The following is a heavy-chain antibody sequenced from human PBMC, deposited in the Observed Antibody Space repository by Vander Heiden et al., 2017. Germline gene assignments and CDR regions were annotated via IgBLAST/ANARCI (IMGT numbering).Heavy chain of an antibody. J-gene: IGHJ4*02. V-gene: IGHV1-18*01. CDR2: ITTYNVDT. CDR1: VYTFSSYG. D-gene: IGHD4-17*01. CDR3: ARGGGDDMPHNY. Sequence: QVQLVQSGPEVTKPGASVSVSCNTSVYTFSSYGISWVRQAPGQGLEDMGRITTYNVDTNYAKKFQGRVSMTTDTSASTAYMELRNLRSDDTAVHYCARGGGDDMPHNYWGQGTLVTVSS.